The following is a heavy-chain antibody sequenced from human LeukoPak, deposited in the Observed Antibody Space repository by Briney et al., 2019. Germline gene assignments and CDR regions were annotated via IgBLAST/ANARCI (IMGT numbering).Heavy chain of an antibody. CDR2: INHSGST. V-gene: IGHV4-34*01. CDR1: GGSFSGYY. D-gene: IGHD2-8*02. Sequence: SETLSLTCAVYGGSFSGYYWSWIRQPPGKGLEWIGEINHSGSTNYNPSLKSRVTISVDTSKNQFSLKLSSVTAADTAVYYCARVRFPPSGGYHYYYYYGMDVWGQGTTVTVSS. J-gene: IGHJ6*02. CDR3: ARVRFPPSGGYHYYYYYGMDV.